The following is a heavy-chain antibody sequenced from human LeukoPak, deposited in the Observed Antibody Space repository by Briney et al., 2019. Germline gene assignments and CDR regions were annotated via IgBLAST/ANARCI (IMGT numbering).Heavy chain of an antibody. D-gene: IGHD3-10*01. J-gene: IGHJ6*02. Sequence: SETLSLTCTVSSGSISSSSYYWGWIRQPPGKGLEWLGSIYYSGNTNYNPSLKSRVTISVDTSKNQFSLKLSSVTAADAAVFFCARTYGSGRFYYYYGMDVWGQGTTVTVS. V-gene: IGHV4-39*01. CDR2: IYYSGNT. CDR3: ARTYGSGRFYYYYGMDV. CDR1: SGSISSSSYY.